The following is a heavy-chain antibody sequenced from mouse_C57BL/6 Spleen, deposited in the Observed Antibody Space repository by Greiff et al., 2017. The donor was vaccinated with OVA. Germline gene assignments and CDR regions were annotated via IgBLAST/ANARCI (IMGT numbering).Heavy chain of an antibody. D-gene: IGHD1-1*01. CDR1: GYSFTDYN. CDR2: INPNYGTT. CDR3: ARGGYYGSNLYYFDY. Sequence: VQLKESGPELVKPGASVKISCKASGYSFTDYNMNWVKQSNGKSLEWIGVINPNYGTTSYNQKFKGKATLTVDQSSSTAYMQLNSLTSEDSAVYCCARGGYYGSNLYYFDYWGQGTTLTVSS. J-gene: IGHJ2*01. V-gene: IGHV1-39*01.